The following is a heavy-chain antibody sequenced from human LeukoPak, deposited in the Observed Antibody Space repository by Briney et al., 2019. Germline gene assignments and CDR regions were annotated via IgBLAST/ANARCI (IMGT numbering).Heavy chain of an antibody. J-gene: IGHJ3*02. CDR1: GFTFSSYG. V-gene: IGHV3-30*02. D-gene: IGHD3-16*02. Sequence: GGSLKLSCAASGFTFSSYGMHWVRQAPGKGLEWVAFIRYDGSNKYYADSVKGRFTISRDNSKNTLYLQMNSLRAEDTAVYYCAKLRGYVWGSYRKNDAFDIWGQGTMVTVSS. CDR2: IRYDGSNK. CDR3: AKLRGYVWGSYRKNDAFDI.